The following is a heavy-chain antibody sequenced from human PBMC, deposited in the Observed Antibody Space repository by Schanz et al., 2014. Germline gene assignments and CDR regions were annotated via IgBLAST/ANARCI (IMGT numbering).Heavy chain of an antibody. CDR1: GYTFTDYY. V-gene: IGHV1-46*04. CDR3: ARERPRKGDFDY. J-gene: IGHJ4*02. D-gene: IGHD1-26*01. CDR2: IFLNDGGT. Sequence: QVQLVQSGAEVKEPGASVKLSCKSSGYTFTDYYMQWVRQAPGQGLEWLGTIFLNDGGTHSAEKLQGRIIMTRDTSTSTVYLDISSMRSEDTAVYYCARERPRKGDFDYWGQGTLVTVSS.